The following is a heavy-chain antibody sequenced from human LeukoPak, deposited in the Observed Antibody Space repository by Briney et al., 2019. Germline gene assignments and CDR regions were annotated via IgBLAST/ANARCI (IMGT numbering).Heavy chain of an antibody. D-gene: IGHD3-22*01. CDR3: ARDVVGSSGYYPRGYFDY. J-gene: IGHJ4*02. CDR2: IIPIFGTA. CDR1: GYTFTSYY. Sequence: SVKVSCKASGYTFTSYYMHWVRQAPGQGLEWMGGIIPIFGTANYAQKFQGRVTITADESTSTAYMELSSLRSEDTAVYYCARDVVGSSGYYPRGYFDYWGQGTLVTVSS. V-gene: IGHV1-69*13.